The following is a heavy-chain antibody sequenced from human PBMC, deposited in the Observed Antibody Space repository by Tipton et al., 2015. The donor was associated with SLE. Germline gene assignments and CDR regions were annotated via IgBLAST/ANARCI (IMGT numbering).Heavy chain of an antibody. CDR3: AGDDYASGIT. Sequence: SLRLSCAASGFIFSAYSMNWVRQAPGKGLEWVSSISSSSRYIYHAESLKGRFTISRDNAKNSLYLQMNSLRVEDTAVYFCAGDDYASGITWGQGTLVTASS. CDR1: GFIFSAYS. D-gene: IGHD3-10*01. J-gene: IGHJ5*02. CDR2: ISSSSRYI. V-gene: IGHV3-21*03.